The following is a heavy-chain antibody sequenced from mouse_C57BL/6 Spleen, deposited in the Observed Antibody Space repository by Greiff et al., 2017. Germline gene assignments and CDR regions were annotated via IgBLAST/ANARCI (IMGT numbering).Heavy chain of an antibody. J-gene: IGHJ1*03. CDR3: ARVTTVVAAENFDV. Sequence: ESGPGLVKPSQSLSLTCSVTGYSITSGYYWNWIRQFPGNKLEWMGYISYDGSNNYNPSLKNRISITRDTSKNQFFLKLNSVTTEDTATYYCARVTTVVAAENFDVWGTGTTVTVSS. V-gene: IGHV3-6*01. CDR2: ISYDGSN. D-gene: IGHD1-1*01. CDR1: GYSITSGYY.